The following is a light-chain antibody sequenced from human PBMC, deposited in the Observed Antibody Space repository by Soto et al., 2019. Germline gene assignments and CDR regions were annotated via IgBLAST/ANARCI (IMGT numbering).Light chain of an antibody. CDR1: QSVSRN. J-gene: IGKJ1*01. V-gene: IGKV3-15*01. CDR3: QQYNNWPPMT. Sequence: EIVMTQSPATLSVSPGERATLSCRASQSVSRNLAWYQQKPGQAPRLLIYGASTRATGVPATFSGSASGTEFTLTISSLQSEDFAVYYCQQYNNWPPMTLGQGTKVDIK. CDR2: GAS.